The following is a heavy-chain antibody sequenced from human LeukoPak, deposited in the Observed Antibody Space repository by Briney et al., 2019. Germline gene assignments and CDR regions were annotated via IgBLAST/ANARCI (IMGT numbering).Heavy chain of an antibody. V-gene: IGHV4-61*01. CDR2: IHNSGST. J-gene: IGHJ4*02. D-gene: IGHD1-1*01. CDR1: GGSISSGSYY. Sequence: KSSETLSLTCTVSGGSISSGSYYWSWIRQTPGKGLEWIGYIHNSGSTKYNPSLKSPVSISVDTSKNQFPLKVNSVTAADTAVYYCARGGGWGNWNDAVDYWGQGTLVTVSS. CDR3: ARGGGWGNWNDAVDY.